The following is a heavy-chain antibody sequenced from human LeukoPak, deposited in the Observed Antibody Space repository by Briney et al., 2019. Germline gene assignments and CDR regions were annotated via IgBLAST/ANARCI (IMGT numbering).Heavy chain of an antibody. V-gene: IGHV3-21*01. CDR2: ISSSSSYI. CDR3: ARDQTGSSSWYADY. CDR1: GFTFSSYS. D-gene: IGHD6-13*01. J-gene: IGHJ4*02. Sequence: GGSLRLSRAASGFTFSSYSMNWVRQAPGKGLEWVSSISSSSSYIYYADSVKGRFTISRDNAKNSLYLQMNSLRAEDTAVYYCARDQTGSSSWYADYWGQGTLVTVSS.